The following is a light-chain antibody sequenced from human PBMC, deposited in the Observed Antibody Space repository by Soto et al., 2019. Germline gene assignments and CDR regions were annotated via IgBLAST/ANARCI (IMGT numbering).Light chain of an antibody. CDR2: DAS. CDR3: QQYDHPPYT. CDR1: QDISNF. Sequence: DIQMTQSPSSLSASVGDRVTITCQASQDISNFLAWYQQKPGKAPKLLIYDASNLERGVPSRFSGSGSGTDFSLTVDSLQPEDTATYYCQQYDHPPYTFGQGTKLEIK. V-gene: IGKV1-33*01. J-gene: IGKJ2*01.